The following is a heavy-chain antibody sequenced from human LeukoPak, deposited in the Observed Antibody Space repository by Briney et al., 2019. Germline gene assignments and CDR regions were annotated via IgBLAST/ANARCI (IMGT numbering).Heavy chain of an antibody. CDR1: GSGGSISNYY. CDR2: IYCSGST. J-gene: IGHJ4*02. V-gene: IGHV4-59*01. Sequence: PSETLSLTCTVSGSGGSISNYYWSWIRQPPGKGLEWIGYIYCSGSTNHNPSLKSRVTMSVDTSKNQLSLKLSSVTAADTAVYYCARGRGVTWFDDWGQGTLVTVSS. CDR3: ARGRGVTWFDD. D-gene: IGHD3-10*01.